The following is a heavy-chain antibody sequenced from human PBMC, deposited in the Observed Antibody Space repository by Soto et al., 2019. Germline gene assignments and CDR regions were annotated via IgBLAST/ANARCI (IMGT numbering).Heavy chain of an antibody. CDR1: GFTFSSYA. CDR3: AKGGCYSPAACGMDV. CDR2: ISGSGGST. Sequence: EVQLLESGGGLVQPGGSLRLSCAASGFTFSSYAMSWVRQAPGKGLEWVSAISGSGGSTYYADSVKGRFTISRDNSKNTLYLQMTSLRAEDTAVYYCAKGGCYSPAACGMDVWGQGTTVTVSS. D-gene: IGHD2-21*01. J-gene: IGHJ6*02. V-gene: IGHV3-23*01.